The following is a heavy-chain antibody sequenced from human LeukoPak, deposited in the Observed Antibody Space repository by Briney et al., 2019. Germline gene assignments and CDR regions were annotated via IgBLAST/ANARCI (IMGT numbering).Heavy chain of an antibody. J-gene: IGHJ3*01. CDR1: GYTFTDYY. CDR3: ARDLPKTGYVGALDF. D-gene: IGHD5-12*01. V-gene: IGHV1-2*02. CDR2: ISPHSGGT. Sequence: ASVTVSCKASGYTFTDYYILWVRQAPGQGPERMGWISPHSGGTNYAQNFRGRVTMTRDTSISTAYMELSSLTSDDTAVYYCARDLPKTGYVGALDFWGQGTMVIVSS.